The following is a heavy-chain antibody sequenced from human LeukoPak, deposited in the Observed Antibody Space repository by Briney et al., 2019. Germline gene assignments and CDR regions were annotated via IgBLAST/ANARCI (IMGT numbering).Heavy chain of an antibody. J-gene: IGHJ5*02. V-gene: IGHV4-34*01. CDR2: IYYSGST. D-gene: IGHD2-2*02. CDR3: ARGIYDCSSTSCYTWFDP. CDR1: DGSFSGYY. Sequence: SETLSLTCAVYDGSFSGYYWSWIRQPPGKGLEWIGSIYYSGSTYYNPSLKSRVTISVDTSKNQFSLKLSSVTAADTAVYYCARGIYDCSSTSCYTWFDPWGQGTLVTVSS.